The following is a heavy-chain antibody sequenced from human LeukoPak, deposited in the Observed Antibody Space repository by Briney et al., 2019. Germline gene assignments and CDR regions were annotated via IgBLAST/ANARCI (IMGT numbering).Heavy chain of an antibody. CDR3: VRDGDDFNFDY. D-gene: IGHD5-24*01. V-gene: IGHV3-74*01. CDR2: VKGDGTFT. Sequence: PGGSLRLSCAASGFTFSSHWTHWVRQAPGKGLVWVSRVKGDGTFTNYADSVYGRFTISRDNAKNTLYLHMHSLRAEDTAVYYCVRDGDDFNFDYWGQGNLVTVSS. J-gene: IGHJ4*02. CDR1: GFTFSSHW.